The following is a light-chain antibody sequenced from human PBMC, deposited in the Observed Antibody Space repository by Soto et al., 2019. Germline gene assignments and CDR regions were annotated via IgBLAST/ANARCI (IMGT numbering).Light chain of an antibody. J-gene: IGKJ4*01. Sequence: DIVMTQSPDSLAVSLGERATINCKSSQSLLDSSSNKNYLAWYQQKTGQPPKLLIYWASTRVSGVPDRFSGSGSGTDFTLTISSLQAEDAAVYYCQQYYSSPLTFGGGTKVDIK. V-gene: IGKV4-1*01. CDR1: QSLLDSSSNKNY. CDR2: WAS. CDR3: QQYYSSPLT.